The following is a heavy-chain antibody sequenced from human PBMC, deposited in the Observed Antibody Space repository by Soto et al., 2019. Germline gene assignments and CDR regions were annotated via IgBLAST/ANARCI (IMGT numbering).Heavy chain of an antibody. CDR3: ASGGYYDSRTLGAFDI. V-gene: IGHV3-30-3*01. D-gene: IGHD3-22*01. J-gene: IGHJ3*02. CDR1: GFTFSSYA. Sequence: PGGSLRLSCAGSGFTFSSYAMRWVRQAPGKGLEWVAVISYDGSNKYYADSVKGRFTISRDNSKNTLYLQMNSLRAEDTAVYYCASGGYYDSRTLGAFDIWGQGTMVTVSS. CDR2: ISYDGSNK.